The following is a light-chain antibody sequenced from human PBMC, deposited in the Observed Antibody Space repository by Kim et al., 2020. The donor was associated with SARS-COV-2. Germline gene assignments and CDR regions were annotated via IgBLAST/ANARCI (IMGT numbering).Light chain of an antibody. CDR2: GAS. Sequence: ASVGDRVTFTCRASQDIRNDLGWYQQNPGRAPKRLIYGASSLQSWVPSRFSGSGSGTEFTLTISSVQPEDFATYFCLQHSTYPITFGQGTRLEIK. CDR3: LQHSTYPIT. V-gene: IGKV1-17*01. J-gene: IGKJ5*01. CDR1: QDIRND.